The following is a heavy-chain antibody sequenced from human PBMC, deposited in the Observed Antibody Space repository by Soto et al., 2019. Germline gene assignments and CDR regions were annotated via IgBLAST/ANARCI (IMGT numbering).Heavy chain of an antibody. Sequence: GGSLRLSCAASGFTFSSYAVSWVRQAPGKGPEWTSSISGSGSTIYYADSVKGRFTISRDNSKNTLYLQMSSLRAEDTAVYYCAKVFYYYDSSGYYYFDYWGQGTLVTVSS. CDR1: GFTFSSYA. D-gene: IGHD3-22*01. CDR3: AKVFYYYDSSGYYYFDY. CDR2: ISGSGSTI. J-gene: IGHJ4*02. V-gene: IGHV3-23*01.